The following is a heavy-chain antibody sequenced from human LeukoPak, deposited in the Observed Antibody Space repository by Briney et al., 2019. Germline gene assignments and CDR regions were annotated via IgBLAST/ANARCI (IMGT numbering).Heavy chain of an antibody. V-gene: IGHV3-23*03. CDR3: ARVGAYGGIVIARGYLDF. CDR1: GFPFSKFA. D-gene: IGHD2-21*01. CDR2: IYGPGSGT. Sequence: GSLRLSCAASGFPFSKFAITLVRQAPGKGLEWVSLIYGPGSGTYYADSVKGRFTVSRDNSKNMVALQMNSLTADDTAIYYCARVGAYGGIVIARGYLDFWGPGTLVSVSS. J-gene: IGHJ4*02.